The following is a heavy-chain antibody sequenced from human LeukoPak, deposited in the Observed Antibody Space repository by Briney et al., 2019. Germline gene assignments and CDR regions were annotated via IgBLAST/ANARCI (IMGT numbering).Heavy chain of an antibody. J-gene: IGHJ4*02. Sequence: GGSLRLSCAASGFTFSSYGMHWVRQAPGKGLEWVAVISYDGSNEYYADSVKGRFTISRDNSKNTLHLEMNSLSVEDTAVYYCARDDYGFDCWGQGTLVTVSS. CDR1: GFTFSSYG. CDR3: ARDDYGFDC. V-gene: IGHV3-30*03. CDR2: ISYDGSNE. D-gene: IGHD4-17*01.